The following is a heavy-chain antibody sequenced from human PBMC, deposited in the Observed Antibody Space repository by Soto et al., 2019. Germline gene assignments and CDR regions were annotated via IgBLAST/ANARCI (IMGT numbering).Heavy chain of an antibody. V-gene: IGHV3-23*01. J-gene: IGHJ4*02. CDR1: RLTFSNYT. CDR2: FSDCGCCT. CDR3: AKVSRPSRISTPDFDY. Sequence: GGSLRLSCAASRLTFSNYTIRWGRRAPGEGLEWVSGFSDCGCCTYYADSVKGRFTVSRDNSRNTLYLQLNNLQAEDTAVYYCAKVSRPSRISTPDFDYWGQGTLVTVSS.